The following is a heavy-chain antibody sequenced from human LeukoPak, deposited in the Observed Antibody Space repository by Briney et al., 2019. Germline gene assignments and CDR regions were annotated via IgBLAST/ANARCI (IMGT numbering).Heavy chain of an antibody. D-gene: IGHD6-19*01. CDR2: LNPNSGGT. CDR3: ARRRGVAGIVGMDV. Sequence: GASVKVSCKASGYTFTGYYMHWVRQAPGQGLEWMGWLNPNSGGTNYAQKFHGRVTMTRDTSISTAYMELSRLRSDDTAVYYCARRRGVAGIVGMDVWGQGTTVTVSS. CDR1: GYTFTGYY. V-gene: IGHV1-2*02. J-gene: IGHJ6*02.